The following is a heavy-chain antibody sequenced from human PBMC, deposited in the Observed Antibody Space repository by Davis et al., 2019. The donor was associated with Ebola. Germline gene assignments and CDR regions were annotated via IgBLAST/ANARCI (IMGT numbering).Heavy chain of an antibody. Sequence: SETLSLTCAVYGGSFSGYYWSWIRQPPGTLLEWIGEINHSGSTNYNPSLKSRVTISVDTSKNQFSLKLSSVTAADTAVYYCASGTIFGVVRYYYYGMDVWGQGTTVTVSS. J-gene: IGHJ6*02. D-gene: IGHD3-3*01. CDR2: INHSGST. CDR1: GGSFSGYY. V-gene: IGHV4-34*01. CDR3: ASGTIFGVVRYYYYGMDV.